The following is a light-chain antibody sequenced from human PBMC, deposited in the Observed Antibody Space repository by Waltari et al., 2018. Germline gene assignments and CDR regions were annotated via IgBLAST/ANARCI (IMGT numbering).Light chain of an antibody. Sequence: DIQMTQSPSSVSASVGDRVTITCRASQGISRWLAWYQQKPGKAPKLLIYAASSLQSGVPSRFSGSGSGTDFTLTSSSRQPEDFATYYCQQANSFPLTFGGGTKVEIK. CDR3: QQANSFPLT. J-gene: IGKJ4*01. CDR2: AAS. V-gene: IGKV1-12*01. CDR1: QGISRW.